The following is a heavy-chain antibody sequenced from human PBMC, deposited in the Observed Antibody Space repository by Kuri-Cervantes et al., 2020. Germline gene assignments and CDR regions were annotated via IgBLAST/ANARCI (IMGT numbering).Heavy chain of an antibody. CDR3: ARAGFSRRFFDWRF. CDR1: GYSINTAYY. CDR2: IFHSGTT. V-gene: IGHV4-38-2*01. Sequence: GSLRLSCAVSGYSINTAYYWGWVRQPPGKGLDFIATIFHSGTTYYNPSPRSRATISVDTAYNHFSLKLTSVTAADSAIYYCARAGFSRRFFDWRFWGPGTPVTVSS. D-gene: IGHD3-9*01. J-gene: IGHJ4*02.